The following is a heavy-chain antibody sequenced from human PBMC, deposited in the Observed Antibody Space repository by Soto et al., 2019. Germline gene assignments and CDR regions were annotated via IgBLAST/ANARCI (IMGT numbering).Heavy chain of an antibody. J-gene: IGHJ4*02. CDR2: VSHDGRNT. CDR1: GFTFSDYA. D-gene: IGHD6-19*01. CDR3: AKGGRQWLVTSDFNY. Sequence: VPLVESGGGVVQPGRSLRLSCAASGFTFSDYAMHWVRQAPGKGLEWVAVVSHDGRNTHYADSVKGRFTISRDSSKSTVSLEMTSLRAEDMAVYYCAKGGRQWLVTSDFNYWGQGALVIVSS. V-gene: IGHV3-30*18.